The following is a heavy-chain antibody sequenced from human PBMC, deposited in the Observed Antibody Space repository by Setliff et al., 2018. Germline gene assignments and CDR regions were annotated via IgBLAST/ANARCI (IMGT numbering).Heavy chain of an antibody. CDR3: ARAAKYDSSGYYGFWFDP. CDR2: IYSSGST. J-gene: IGHJ5*02. CDR1: GGSISSAY. D-gene: IGHD3-22*01. Sequence: SETLSLTCTVSGGSISSAYWSWIRQPPGKGLEWIGYIYSSGSTNYNPSLKSRVTISVDTSKNQFSLKLRSVTAADTAVYYCARAAKYDSSGYYGFWFDPWGQGTLVT. V-gene: IGHV4-59*01.